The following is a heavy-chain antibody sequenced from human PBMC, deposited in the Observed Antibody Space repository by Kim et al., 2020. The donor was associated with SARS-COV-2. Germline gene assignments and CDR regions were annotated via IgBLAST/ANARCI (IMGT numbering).Heavy chain of an antibody. CDR3: ARDAPGNSLFDY. J-gene: IGHJ4*02. V-gene: IGHV6-1*01. CDR2: TYYRSKWYN. CDR1: GDSVSSNSGV. D-gene: IGHD5-18*01. Sequence: SQTLSLTCAISGDSVSSNSGVWNWIRQSPSRGLEWLGRTYYRSKWYNDYAVSVKSRIIINPDTSKNQFSLQLNSVTPEDTAVYFCARDAPGNSLFDYWGQGILVTVPS.